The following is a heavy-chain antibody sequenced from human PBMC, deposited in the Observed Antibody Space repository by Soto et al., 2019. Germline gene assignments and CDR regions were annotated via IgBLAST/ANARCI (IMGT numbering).Heavy chain of an antibody. CDR3: ARGGPDLYYDYIWGSYRPDKQPMDV. D-gene: IGHD3-16*02. CDR2: LHFDGST. J-gene: IGHJ6*03. Sequence: SETLSLTCTVSGVPVFTNNNYWGWVRQPPGKGLEWIGSLHFDGSTYYNPSLKSRVTTSIDTSKNQFSLKLSSVIAADTAVYYCARGGPDLYYDYIWGSYRPDKQPMDVWGKGTTVTVSS. V-gene: IGHV4-39*02. CDR1: GVPVFTNNNY.